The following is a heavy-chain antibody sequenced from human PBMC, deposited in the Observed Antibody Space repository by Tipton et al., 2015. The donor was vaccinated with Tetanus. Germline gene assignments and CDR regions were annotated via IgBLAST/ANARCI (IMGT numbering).Heavy chain of an antibody. CDR3: AKDRGSRALWYFDL. D-gene: IGHD3-10*01. CDR1: GGSISSYY. J-gene: IGHJ2*01. CDR2: IYYSGST. Sequence: LRLSCTVSGGSISSYYWSWIRQAPGKGLEWIAYIYYSGSTNYNPSLESRVTISVDTSKNQFSLKLSSVTAADTAVYYCAKDRGSRALWYFDLWGRGTRVFVSS. V-gene: IGHV4-59*01.